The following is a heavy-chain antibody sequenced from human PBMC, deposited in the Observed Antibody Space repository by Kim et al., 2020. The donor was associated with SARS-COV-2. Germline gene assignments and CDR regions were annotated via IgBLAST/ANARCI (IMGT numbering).Heavy chain of an antibody. CDR1: GFPFGNFS. J-gene: IGHJ3*02. V-gene: IGHV3-49*04. CDR3: SRYRGPPGAFGI. CDR2: IRSKAYGGTT. Sequence: GGSLRLSCTGSGFPFGNFSVSWVRQAAGKGLEWVGFIRSKAYGGTTEYAASVKDRFNISRDDSKGIAYLQMNSLTNDDTAVYYCSRYRGPPGAFGIWGQGTTVTVSS. D-gene: IGHD1-26*01.